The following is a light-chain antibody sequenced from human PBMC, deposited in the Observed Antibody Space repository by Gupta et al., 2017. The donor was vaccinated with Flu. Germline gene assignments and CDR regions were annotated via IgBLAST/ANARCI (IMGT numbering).Light chain of an antibody. CDR1: RIGREG. CDR2: DDR. CDR3: QVWESTSDQRV. Sequence: SYVLTQPPSVSVPPGQTAPITCGGTRIGREGVHWCQQRPGQAPVMVVYDDRDRPSGIPERISGSKSGNTATLTISSVEVGDEADYYCQVWESTSDQRVFGGGTKLTVL. J-gene: IGLJ3*02. V-gene: IGLV3-21*02.